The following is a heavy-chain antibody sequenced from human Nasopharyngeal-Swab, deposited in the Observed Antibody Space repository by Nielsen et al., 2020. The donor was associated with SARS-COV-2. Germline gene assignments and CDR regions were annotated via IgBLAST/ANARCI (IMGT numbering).Heavy chain of an antibody. CDR2: IIIKRDGETR. J-gene: IGHJ4*02. CDR3: ATGAPSGTFYDN. D-gene: IGHD1-26*01. CDR1: GSTFTNVW. V-gene: IGHV3-15*01. Sequence: GGSLRLSCPVSGSTFTNVWMTWFRQAPGQGLEWFARIIIKRDGETRDYAAPVQGRFTVSRDDSKYTVYLQMNSLKTEDTAVYYCATGAPSGTFYDNWGQGVLGTVSS.